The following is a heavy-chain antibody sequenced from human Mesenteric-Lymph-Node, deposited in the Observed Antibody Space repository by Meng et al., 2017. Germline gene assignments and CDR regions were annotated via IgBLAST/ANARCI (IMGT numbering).Heavy chain of an antibody. CDR3: ARVFTTGYGTFDI. J-gene: IGHJ3*02. Sequence: SETLSLTCAVYGGSFSGYYWSWIRQPPGKGPEWIGGIDDSGSTNYNPSLKSRVTISIDTSKNQFSLQVRSVTAADTAMYFCARVFTTGYGTFDIWGQGTMVTVSS. D-gene: IGHD1-1*01. CDR2: IDDSGST. CDR1: GGSFSGYY. V-gene: IGHV4-34*01.